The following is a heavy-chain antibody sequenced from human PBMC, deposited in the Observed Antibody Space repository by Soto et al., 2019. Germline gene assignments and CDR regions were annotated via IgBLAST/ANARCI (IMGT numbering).Heavy chain of an antibody. CDR1: GGSISSGDYY. D-gene: IGHD3-22*01. Sequence: SETLSLTCTVSGGSISSGDYYWSWIRQPPGKGLEWIGYIYYSGSTYYNPSLKSRATMSIDKSQNQFTLKLNSVTAADTATYYCARMSYFYDKWYFDLWGRGTLVTVSS. CDR3: ARMSYFYDKWYFDL. V-gene: IGHV4-30-4*08. CDR2: IYYSGST. J-gene: IGHJ2*01.